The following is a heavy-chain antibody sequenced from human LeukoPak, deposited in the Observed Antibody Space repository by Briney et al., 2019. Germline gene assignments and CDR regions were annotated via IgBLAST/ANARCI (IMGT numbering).Heavy chain of an antibody. J-gene: IGHJ4*02. V-gene: IGHV3-9*01. Sequence: PGGSLRLSCAASGFTFDDYAMHWVRHAPGKGLEWVSGISWNSGSIGYADSVKGRFTISRDNAKNSLYLQMNSLRAEDTALYYCAKAQDYGKNSLLTDYWGQGTLVTVAS. D-gene: IGHD4-17*01. CDR1: GFTFDDYA. CDR3: AKAQDYGKNSLLTDY. CDR2: ISWNSGSI.